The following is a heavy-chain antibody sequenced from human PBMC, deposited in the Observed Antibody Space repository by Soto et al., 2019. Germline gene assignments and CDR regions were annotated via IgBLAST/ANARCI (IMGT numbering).Heavy chain of an antibody. CDR2: ISYDGSNK. Sequence: PGGSLRLSCAASGFTFSSYGMHWVRQAPGKGLEWVAVISYDGSNKYYADSVKGRFTISRDNSKNTLYLQMNSLRAEDTAVYYCAKDEAGAPWSGYYTGYFQHWGQGTLVTVSS. D-gene: IGHD3-3*01. CDR1: GFTFSSYG. J-gene: IGHJ1*01. CDR3: AKDEAGAPWSGYYTGYFQH. V-gene: IGHV3-30*18.